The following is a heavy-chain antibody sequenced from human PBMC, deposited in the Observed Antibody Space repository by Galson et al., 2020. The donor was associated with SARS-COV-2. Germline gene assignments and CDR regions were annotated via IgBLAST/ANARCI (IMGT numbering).Heavy chain of an antibody. CDR1: GGSFSGYS. CDR3: ARGHRGVVPSPVLGLGPYYSYYYMDV. V-gene: IGHV4-34*01. Sequence: SETLSLTCAVYGGSFSGYSWTWTRQPPGKGLEWIGEINFGGHTNYSPSLRTRVTVSVHTSKHQFSLNLRSVTAADTALYYCARGHRGVVPSPVLGLGPYYSYYYMDVWGKGTTVTVSS. D-gene: IGHD3-10*01. CDR2: INFGGHT. J-gene: IGHJ6*03.